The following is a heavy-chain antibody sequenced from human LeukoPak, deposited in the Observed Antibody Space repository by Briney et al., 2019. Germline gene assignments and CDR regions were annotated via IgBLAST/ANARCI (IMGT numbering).Heavy chain of an antibody. V-gene: IGHV3-30*18. CDR1: GFTFSSYG. CDR3: AKVRQNYYYHMDV. CDR2: ISYDGSNK. Sequence: GGSLRLSCAASGFTFSSYGMHWVRQAPGKGLEWVAVISYDGSNKYYADSVKGRFTISRDNSKNTLYLQMNSLRAEDTAVYYCAKVRQNYYYHMDVWGKGTTVTVSS. J-gene: IGHJ6*03.